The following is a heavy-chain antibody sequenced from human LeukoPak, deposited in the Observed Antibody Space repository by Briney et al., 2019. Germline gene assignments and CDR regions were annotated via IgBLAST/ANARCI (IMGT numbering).Heavy chain of an antibody. CDR2: INHSGST. CDR3: ARHWPIAAAGTGFDY. D-gene: IGHD6-13*01. J-gene: IGHJ4*02. Sequence: SETLSLTCAVYGGSFSGYYWSRIRQPPGKGLEWIGEINHSGSTNYKLSLKSRVTISVDTSKNQFSLKLSSVTAADTAVYYCARHWPIAAAGTGFDYWGQGALVTVSS. V-gene: IGHV4-34*01. CDR1: GGSFSGYY.